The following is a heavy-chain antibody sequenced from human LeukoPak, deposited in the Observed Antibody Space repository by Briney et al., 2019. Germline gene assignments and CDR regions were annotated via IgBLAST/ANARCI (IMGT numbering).Heavy chain of an antibody. V-gene: IGHV4-34*01. CDR2: INHSGST. Sequence: ETLSLTCAVYGGSFSGYYWSWLRQPPGKGLEWIGEINHSGSTNYNPSLKSRVTISVDTSKNQFSLKLSSVTAADTAVYYCARALGYCSSTSCWRHNPKLNWFDPWGQGTLVTVSS. J-gene: IGHJ5*02. CDR3: ARALGYCSSTSCWRHNPKLNWFDP. CDR1: GGSFSGYY. D-gene: IGHD2-2*01.